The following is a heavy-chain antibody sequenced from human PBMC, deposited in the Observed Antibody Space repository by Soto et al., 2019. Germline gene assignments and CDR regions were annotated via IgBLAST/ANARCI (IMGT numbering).Heavy chain of an antibody. J-gene: IGHJ5*02. CDR1: GGTFSSYA. CDR3: AREGYCSGGSCYTPVRFDP. D-gene: IGHD2-15*01. Sequence: QVQLVQSGAEVKKPGSSVKVSCKASGGTFSSYAISWVRQAPGQGFEWMGGIIPIFGTANYAQKFQGRVTITADESTSTAYMELSSLRSEDTAVYYCAREGYCSGGSCYTPVRFDPWGQGTLVTVSS. CDR2: IIPIFGTA. V-gene: IGHV1-69*12.